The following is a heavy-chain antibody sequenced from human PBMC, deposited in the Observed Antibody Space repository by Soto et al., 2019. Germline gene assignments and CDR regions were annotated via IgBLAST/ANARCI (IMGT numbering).Heavy chain of an antibody. Sequence: QVQLVQSGTEEKKPGASVKVSCKASGYTFTSYVIHWVRQAPGQRPEWMGWINAGNGNTRYLQKLQGRVTIIRDTSASTTYMELSSLRSEDTAVYYCARSETLDYWGQGTLVTVSS. CDR3: ARSETLDY. V-gene: IGHV1-3*05. CDR1: GYTFTSYV. J-gene: IGHJ4*02. CDR2: INAGNGNT.